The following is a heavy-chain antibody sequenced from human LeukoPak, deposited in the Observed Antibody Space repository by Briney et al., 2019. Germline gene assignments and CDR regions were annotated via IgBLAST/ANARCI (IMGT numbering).Heavy chain of an antibody. J-gene: IGHJ4*02. CDR2: IYESGST. Sequence: PSKTLSLTCTVSGYSISSGYYWGWIRQPPGKGLEWIGSIYESGSTYYNPSLKSRVTISVDTSKNQFSLRMNSVTAADTAVYYCARGKSRGSHIDYWGQGTMVTVSS. CDR1: GYSISSGYY. D-gene: IGHD1-26*01. V-gene: IGHV4-38-2*02. CDR3: ARGKSRGSHIDY.